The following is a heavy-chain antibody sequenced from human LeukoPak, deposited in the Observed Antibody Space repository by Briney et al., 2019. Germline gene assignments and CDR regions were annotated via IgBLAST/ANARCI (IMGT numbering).Heavy chain of an antibody. V-gene: IGHV3-66*04. CDR2: IYSGGST. Sequence: PRGSLRLSCAASGFTVSSNYMSWVSQAPGKGLEWVSVIYSGGSTYYADSVKGRFTISRDNSKNTLYLQMNSLRAEDTAVYYCARHSFSVAPYYYYYMDVWGKGTTVTISS. J-gene: IGHJ6*03. CDR1: GFTVSSNY. CDR3: ARHSFSVAPYYYYYMDV. D-gene: IGHD6-19*01.